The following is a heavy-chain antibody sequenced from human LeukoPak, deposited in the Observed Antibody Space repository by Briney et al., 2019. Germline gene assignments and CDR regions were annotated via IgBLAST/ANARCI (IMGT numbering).Heavy chain of an antibody. D-gene: IGHD3-10*01. Sequence: SETLSLTCTVSGGSIRSSYYYWGWIRQPPGKGLEWIGSIYDSGSTYYNPSLKSRVTISVDTSKNQFSLKLSSVTAADTAVYYCARFPHTYYYGSGSDFDWGQGTLVTVSS. J-gene: IGHJ4*02. V-gene: IGHV4-39*07. CDR2: IYDSGST. CDR3: ARFPHTYYYGSGSDFD. CDR1: GGSIRSSYYY.